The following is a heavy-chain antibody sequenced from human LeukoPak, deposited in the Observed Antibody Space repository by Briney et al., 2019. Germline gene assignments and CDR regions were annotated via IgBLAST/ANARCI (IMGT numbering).Heavy chain of an antibody. Sequence: GGSLRLSCAASGFTFSSYSMNWVRQAPGKGLEWISYISGSSRAIYYADPVKGRFTISRDNAENSLYLQMNNLRAEDTAVYYCAREPQEGFDYWGQGTLVTISS. CDR3: AREPQEGFDY. V-gene: IGHV3-48*01. CDR1: GFTFSSYS. CDR2: ISGSSRAI. J-gene: IGHJ4*02.